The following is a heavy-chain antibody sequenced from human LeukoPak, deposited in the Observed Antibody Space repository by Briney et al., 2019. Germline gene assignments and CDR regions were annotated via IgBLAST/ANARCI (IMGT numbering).Heavy chain of an antibody. D-gene: IGHD1-26*01. CDR1: GGSISSSSYY. J-gene: IGHJ4*02. CDR3: ARAPYSGSSIFDY. CDR2: IYYSGST. V-gene: IGHV4-39*01. Sequence: PSETLSLTCTVSGGSISSSSYYWGWIRQPPGKGLEWIGSIYYSGSTYYNPSLKSRVTISVDTSKNQFSLKLSSVTAADTAVYYCARAPYSGSSIFDYWGQGTLVTVSS.